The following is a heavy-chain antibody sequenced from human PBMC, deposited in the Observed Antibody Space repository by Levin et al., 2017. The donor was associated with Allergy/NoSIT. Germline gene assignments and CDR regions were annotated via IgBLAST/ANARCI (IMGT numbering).Heavy chain of an antibody. J-gene: IGHJ4*02. Sequence: PSETLSLTCAVYGGSFSGYYWSWIRQPPGKGLEWIGEINHSGSTNYNPSLKSRVTISVDTSKNQFSLKLSSVTAADTAVYYCVTTVRGIDYWGQGTLVTVSS. CDR2: INHSGST. CDR3: VTTVRGIDY. V-gene: IGHV4-34*01. CDR1: GGSFSGYY. D-gene: IGHD3-10*01.